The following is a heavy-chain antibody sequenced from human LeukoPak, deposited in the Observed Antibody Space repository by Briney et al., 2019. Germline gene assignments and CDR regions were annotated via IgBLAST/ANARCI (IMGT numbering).Heavy chain of an antibody. CDR2: ISKDGSSK. CDR3: AKAAYCTSTSCHFSGYAQRPLDS. J-gene: IGHJ4*02. D-gene: IGHD2-2*01. Sequence: GGSLRLSCTASGFTFSIYGMYWVRQAPGKGLEWVAGISKDGSSKDYADSVKGRFTNSRDNSKNTMYLQMNSLRVEDTAVYYCAKAAYCTSTSCHFSGYAQRPLDSWGQGTLVTVSS. V-gene: IGHV3-30*18. CDR1: GFTFSIYG.